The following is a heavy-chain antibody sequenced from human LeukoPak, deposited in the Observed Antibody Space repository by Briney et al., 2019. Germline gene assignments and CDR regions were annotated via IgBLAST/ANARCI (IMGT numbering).Heavy chain of an antibody. CDR2: IYYSGST. Sequence: SETLSLTCTVSGGSISSSSYYWGWIRQPPGKGLGWIGSIYYSGSTYYNPSLKSRVTISVDTSKNQFSLKLSSVTAADTAAYYCARHSYSSGWYSDYWGQGTLVTVSS. V-gene: IGHV4-39*01. D-gene: IGHD6-19*01. CDR3: ARHSYSSGWYSDY. J-gene: IGHJ4*02. CDR1: GGSISSSSYY.